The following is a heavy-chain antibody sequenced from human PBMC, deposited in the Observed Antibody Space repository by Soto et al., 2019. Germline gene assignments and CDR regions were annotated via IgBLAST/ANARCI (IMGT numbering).Heavy chain of an antibody. CDR1: GFTFSSYS. CDR2: ITSSSSTI. D-gene: IGHD2-15*01. Sequence: EVQLVESGGGLVQRGGSLRLSCAASGFTFSSYSMNWVRQAPGKGLEWVSYITSSSSTIYYADSVKGRFTISRDNAKNSLYLQMNSLRADDTAVYYCARAHCSGGHFYSGSDFDYWGQGILVTVSS. CDR3: ARAHCSGGHFYSGSDFDY. V-gene: IGHV3-48*01. J-gene: IGHJ4*02.